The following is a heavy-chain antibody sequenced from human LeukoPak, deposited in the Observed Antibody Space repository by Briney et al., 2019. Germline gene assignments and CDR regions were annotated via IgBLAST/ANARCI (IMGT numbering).Heavy chain of an antibody. D-gene: IGHD6-13*01. CDR2: IWYDGSSK. Sequence: GGSLRLSCAASGFSFSAYGVHWVRQAPGKGLEWVAVIWYDGSSKDYADSVKGRFTFSRDNSKNTLYLQMNSLTVEDTAVYYCARSQSSSLIDYWDQGTLVTASS. CDR3: ARSQSSSLIDY. CDR1: GFSFSAYG. J-gene: IGHJ4*02. V-gene: IGHV3-33*01.